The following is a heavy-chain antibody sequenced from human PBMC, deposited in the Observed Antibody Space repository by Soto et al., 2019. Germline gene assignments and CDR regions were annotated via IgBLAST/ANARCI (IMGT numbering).Heavy chain of an antibody. CDR2: INAGNGNT. V-gene: IGHV1-3*05. Sequence: QVQLVQSGAEEKKPGASVKVSCKASGYTFTSHAMHWVRQAPGQRLEWMGWINAGNGNTKYSQKFQGRVTTTTDTSANTAYMELSSLRSEYTAVYYWARDGIAAAGTSWFDPWAQGTLVTVSS. D-gene: IGHD6-13*01. CDR3: ARDGIAAAGTSWFDP. CDR1: GYTFTSHA. J-gene: IGHJ5*02.